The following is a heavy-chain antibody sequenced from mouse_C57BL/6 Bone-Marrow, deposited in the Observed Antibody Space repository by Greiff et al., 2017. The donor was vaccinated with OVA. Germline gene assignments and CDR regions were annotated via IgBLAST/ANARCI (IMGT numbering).Heavy chain of an antibody. V-gene: IGHV2-9-1*01. CDR2: IWTGGGT. D-gene: IGHD1-1*01. Sequence: VQLQESGPGLVAPSQSLSITCTVSGFSLTSYAISWVRQPPGKGLEWLGVIWTGGGTNYNSALKSRLSISKDNSKSQVFLKMNSLQTDDTARYYCARDTTVVEGYAMDYWGQGTSVTVSS. J-gene: IGHJ4*01. CDR1: GFSLTSYA. CDR3: ARDTTVVEGYAMDY.